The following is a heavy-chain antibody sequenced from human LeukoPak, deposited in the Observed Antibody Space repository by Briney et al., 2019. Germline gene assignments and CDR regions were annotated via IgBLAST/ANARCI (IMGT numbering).Heavy chain of an antibody. D-gene: IGHD4-23*01. CDR1: GFIFSSNA. J-gene: IGHJ4*02. Sequence: GGSLRLSCVVSGFIFSSNAMHWVRQAPGKGLEWVAAISASGSATSYADSVRGRFTISRDNAKNTLYLQMNSLRVEDTAVYYCARGRPHGNDYWGQGTLVTVSS. CDR2: ISASGSAT. CDR3: ARGRPHGNDY. V-gene: IGHV3-21*01.